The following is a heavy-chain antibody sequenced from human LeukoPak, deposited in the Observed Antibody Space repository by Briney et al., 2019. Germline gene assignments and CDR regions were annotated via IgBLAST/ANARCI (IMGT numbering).Heavy chain of an antibody. CDR3: VWYYYDSSGPSPFDY. CDR1: GFTFSSYW. J-gene: IGHJ4*02. D-gene: IGHD3-22*01. V-gene: IGHV3-7*01. CDR2: IKQDGSEK. Sequence: GGSLRLSCAASGFTFSSYWMSWVRQAPGKGLEWVANIKQDGSEKYYVDSVKGRFTISRDNAKNSLYLQMNSLRAEDTAVYYCVWYYYDSSGPSPFDYWGQGTLVTVSS.